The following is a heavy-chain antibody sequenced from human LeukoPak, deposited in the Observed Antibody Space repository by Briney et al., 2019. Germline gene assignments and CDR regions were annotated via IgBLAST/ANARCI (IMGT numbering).Heavy chain of an antibody. J-gene: IGHJ4*01. V-gene: IGHV3-33*08. D-gene: IGHD2-15*01. Sequence: GRSLRLSCAASGFTFSSYGMHWVRQAPGKGLEWVAVIWYGGSNKYYADSVKGRFTVSRDNSRNTLYLQLNSLTAEDTAVYYCVYCSGGNCFHTVRGWTYWGQGTLVTVSS. CDR1: GFTFSSYG. CDR2: IWYGGSNK. CDR3: VYCSGGNCFHTVRGWTY.